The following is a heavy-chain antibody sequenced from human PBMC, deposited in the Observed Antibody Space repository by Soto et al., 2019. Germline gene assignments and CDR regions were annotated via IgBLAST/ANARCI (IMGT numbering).Heavy chain of an antibody. J-gene: IGHJ4*02. V-gene: IGHV3-23*01. CDR3: AKDRQFRSYYESAGHYNN. D-gene: IGHD3-10*01. CDR2: ISGSGAIT. CDR1: GFTFKNYD. Sequence: VQLLESGGGLVQPGGSLRLSCVASGFTFKNYDMRWVRQAPGKGLEWVSGISGSGAITYYADSVRGRFTISRDNSKNTLYLQLNSLRAEDTALYYCAKDRQFRSYYESAGHYNNWGQGTLVTVSS.